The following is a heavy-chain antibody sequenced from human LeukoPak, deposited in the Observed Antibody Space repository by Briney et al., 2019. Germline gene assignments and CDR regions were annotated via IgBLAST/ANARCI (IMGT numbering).Heavy chain of an antibody. CDR1: GFTLGGHD. Sequence: GGSLRLSCTASGFTLGGHDMHWVRQTTREGLEWVAAVSSGHHAFYGGSVKGRFTVSREDGKNSLYLQMNSLRAGDTAVYYCVREARGYHYTYFDYWGQGSLVTASP. CDR2: VSSGHHA. CDR3: VREARGYHYTYFDY. D-gene: IGHD5-18*01. J-gene: IGHJ4*02. V-gene: IGHV3-13*01.